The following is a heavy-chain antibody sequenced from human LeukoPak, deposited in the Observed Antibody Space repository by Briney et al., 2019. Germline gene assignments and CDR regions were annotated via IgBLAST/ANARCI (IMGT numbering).Heavy chain of an antibody. D-gene: IGHD1-26*01. CDR2: IRYDGSNK. J-gene: IGHJ4*02. Sequence: PGGSLRLSCAASGFTFSSYGMHWVRRAPGKGLEWVAFIRYDGSNKYYADSVKGRFTISRDNSKNTLYLQMNSLRAEDTAVYYCASKVGATGRSDYWGQGTLVTVSS. CDR3: ASKVGATGRSDY. V-gene: IGHV3-30*02. CDR1: GFTFSSYG.